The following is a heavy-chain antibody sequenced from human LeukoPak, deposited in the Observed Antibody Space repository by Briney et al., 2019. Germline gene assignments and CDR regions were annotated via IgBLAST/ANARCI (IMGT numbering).Heavy chain of an antibody. D-gene: IGHD2-15*01. CDR3: ASQGRYCSGGSCYSPHYFDY. Sequence: SETLSLTCTVSGGSITSKTYYWGWVRQPPGKGLELIGSSYYSGSSYYNPSLKNRVTIAVDTSRSQFSLKMTSVTAADTAVYYCASQGRYCSGGSCYSPHYFDYWGQGALVAVSS. CDR1: GGSITSKTYY. CDR2: SYYSGSS. V-gene: IGHV4-39*01. J-gene: IGHJ4*02.